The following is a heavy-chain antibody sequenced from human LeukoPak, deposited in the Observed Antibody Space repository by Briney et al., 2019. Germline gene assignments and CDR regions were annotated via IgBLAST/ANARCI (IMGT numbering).Heavy chain of an antibody. V-gene: IGHV1-69*13. CDR3: ARVGPMNDFWSGYLYQGGFDP. J-gene: IGHJ5*02. CDR2: VIPIFGTA. Sequence: SVKVSCKASGGTFSSYAISWVRQAPGQGLEWMGGVIPIFGTANYAQKFQGRVTITADESTSTAYMELSSLRSEDTAVYYCARVGPMNDFWSGYLYQGGFDPWGQGTLVTVSS. CDR1: GGTFSSYA. D-gene: IGHD3-3*01.